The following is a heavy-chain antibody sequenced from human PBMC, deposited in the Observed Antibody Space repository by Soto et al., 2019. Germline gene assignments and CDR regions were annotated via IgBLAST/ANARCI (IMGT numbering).Heavy chain of an antibody. J-gene: IGHJ6*02. V-gene: IGHV3-23*01. D-gene: IGHD3-9*01. CDR1: GFTFSSYA. CDR2: ISGSGGST. Sequence: PGGSLRLSCAASGFTFSSYAMSWVRQAPGKGLEWVSAISGSGGSTYYADSVKGRFTISRDNSKNTLYLQMNSLRAEDTAVYYCAKGIYYDILTGYYTAPREAYYGMDVWGQGTTVTVSS. CDR3: AKGIYYDILTGYYTAPREAYYGMDV.